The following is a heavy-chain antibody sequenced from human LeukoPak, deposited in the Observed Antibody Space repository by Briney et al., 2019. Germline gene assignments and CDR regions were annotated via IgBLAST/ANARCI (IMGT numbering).Heavy chain of an antibody. D-gene: IGHD4-17*01. CDR3: AKPQGLGYGDYLYYFDY. V-gene: IGHV3-30*18. CDR2: ISYDGSNK. CDR1: GFTFSSYG. Sequence: GGSLRLSCAASGFTFSSYGMHWVRQAPGKGLEWVAVISYDGSNKYYADSVKGRFTISRDNSKNTLYLQMNSLRAEDTAVYYCAKPQGLGYGDYLYYFDYWGQGTLVTVSS. J-gene: IGHJ4*02.